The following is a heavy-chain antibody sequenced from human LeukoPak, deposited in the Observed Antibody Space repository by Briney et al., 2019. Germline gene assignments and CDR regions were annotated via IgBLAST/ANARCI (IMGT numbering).Heavy chain of an antibody. CDR1: GFTVSSNY. V-gene: IGHV3-66*02. CDR3: AREGGTCSGGSCYNGDYYYYGMDV. CDR2: IYSGGST. Sequence: GGSLRLSCAASGFTVSSNYMSWVRQAPGKGLEWVSVIYSGGSTYYADSVKGRFTISRDNSKNTLYLQMNSLRAEDTAVYYCAREGGTCSGGSCYNGDYYYYGMDVWGQGTTVTVSS. D-gene: IGHD2-15*01. J-gene: IGHJ6*02.